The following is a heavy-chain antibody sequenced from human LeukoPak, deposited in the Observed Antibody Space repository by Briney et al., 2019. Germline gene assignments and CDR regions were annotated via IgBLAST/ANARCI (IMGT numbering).Heavy chain of an antibody. CDR1: GFTFSSYE. CDR2: ISSSGSTI. D-gene: IGHD3-22*01. CDR3: ARLGYYYYDSSGS. Sequence: GGSLRLSCAASGFTFSSYEMNWVRQAPGEGLEWVSYISSSGSTIYYADSVKGRFTISRDNAKNSLYLQMNSLRAEDTAVYYCARLGYYYYDSSGSWGQGTLVTVSS. V-gene: IGHV3-48*03. J-gene: IGHJ5*02.